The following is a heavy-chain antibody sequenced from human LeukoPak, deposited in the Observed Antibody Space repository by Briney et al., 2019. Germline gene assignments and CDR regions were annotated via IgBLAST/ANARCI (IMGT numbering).Heavy chain of an antibody. V-gene: IGHV3-30*02. J-gene: IGHJ6*02. CDR1: GFIFSTYG. CDR2: IRSDGSIK. Sequence: PGGSLRLSCAASGFIFSTYGMHWVRQAPGKGLEWVAFIRSDGSIKYYADSVKGRFTISRDNSENTLYLQMNSLRAEDTAVYYCARDGTYSSSYLSYYYYYGMDVWGQGTTVTVSS. CDR3: ARDGTYSSSYLSYYYYYGMDV. D-gene: IGHD6-13*01.